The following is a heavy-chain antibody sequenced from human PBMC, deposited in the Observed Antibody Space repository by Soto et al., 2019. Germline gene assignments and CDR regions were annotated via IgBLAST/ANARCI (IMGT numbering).Heavy chain of an antibody. CDR3: ARDSYGSVPGGNWFDP. Sequence: QVQLVQSGAEVKKPGASVKVSCKASGYTFTGYYMHWVRQAPGQGLEWMGWINPNSGGTNYAQKFQGWVTMTRDTSISTAYMELSRPRSDDTAVYYCARDSYGSVPGGNWFDPWGQGTLVTVSS. CDR2: INPNSGGT. J-gene: IGHJ5*02. CDR1: GYTFTGYY. D-gene: IGHD3-10*01. V-gene: IGHV1-2*04.